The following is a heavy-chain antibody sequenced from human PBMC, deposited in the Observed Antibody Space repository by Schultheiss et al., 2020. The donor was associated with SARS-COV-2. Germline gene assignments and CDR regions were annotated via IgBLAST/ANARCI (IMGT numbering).Heavy chain of an antibody. J-gene: IGHJ4*02. Sequence: ASVKVSCKASGYTFTGYYIHWVRQAPGQGLEWMGWINPNSGGTNYAQKFQGRVTMTRDTSISTAYMELSSLRSEDTAVYYCARTNYGSGSYYNYWGQGTLVTVSS. D-gene: IGHD3-10*01. CDR3: ARTNYGSGSYYNY. V-gene: IGHV1-2*02. CDR1: GYTFTGYY. CDR2: INPNSGGT.